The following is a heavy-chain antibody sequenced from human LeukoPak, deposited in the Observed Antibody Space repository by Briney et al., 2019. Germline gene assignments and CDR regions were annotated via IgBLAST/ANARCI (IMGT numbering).Heavy chain of an antibody. CDR1: GGSISSSSYY. CDR3: ARGRIAAGFRYYFDY. CDR2: IYYSGST. Sequence: SETLSLTCTVSGGSISSSSYYWGWIRQPPGKGLEWIGSIYYSGSTYYNPSLKSRVTISVDTSKNQFSLKLSSVTAADTAVYYCARGRIAAGFRYYFDYWGQGTLVTVSS. J-gene: IGHJ4*02. D-gene: IGHD6-13*01. V-gene: IGHV4-39*07.